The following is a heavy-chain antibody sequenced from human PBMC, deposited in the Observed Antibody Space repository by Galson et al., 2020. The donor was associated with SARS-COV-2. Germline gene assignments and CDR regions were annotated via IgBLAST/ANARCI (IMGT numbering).Heavy chain of an antibody. D-gene: IGHD6-13*01. Sequence: SCAASGFTFSNYAMHWVRQAPGKGLEWVAVIWYDGRNKYYADSVNGRFTISRDNSKNTLYLQMNSLKVEDTAVYYCARELKEAATDYWGQGTLVTVSS. CDR3: ARELKEAATDY. J-gene: IGHJ4*02. V-gene: IGHV3-33*01. CDR2: IWYDGRNK. CDR1: GFTFSNYA.